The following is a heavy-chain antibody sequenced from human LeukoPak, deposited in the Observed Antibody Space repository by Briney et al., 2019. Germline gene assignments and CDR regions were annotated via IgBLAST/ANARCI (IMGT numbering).Heavy chain of an antibody. Sequence: GASVKVSCKASGYTFTGYYMHWVRQAPGQGLEWMGWINPNSGGTNYAQKFQGRVTMTRDTSISTAYMELSRLRSDDTAVYYCARVIVVVTAPNWYFDLWGRGTLVTVSS. J-gene: IGHJ2*01. V-gene: IGHV1-2*02. D-gene: IGHD2-21*02. CDR1: GYTFTGYY. CDR2: INPNSGGT. CDR3: ARVIVVVTAPNWYFDL.